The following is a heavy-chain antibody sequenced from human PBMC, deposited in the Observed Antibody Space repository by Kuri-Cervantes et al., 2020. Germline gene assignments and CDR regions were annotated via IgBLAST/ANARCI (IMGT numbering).Heavy chain of an antibody. D-gene: IGHD3-10*01. CDR3: ARGRGGY. Sequence: GESLKISCAASGFTVSSNYMHWVRQAPGKGLEWVAVISYDGSNKYYADSVKGRFTISRDNSKHTLYLQMNSLRAEDTAVYYCARGRGGYWGQGTLVTVSS. J-gene: IGHJ4*02. CDR2: ISYDGSNK. CDR1: GFTVSSNY. V-gene: IGHV3-30*03.